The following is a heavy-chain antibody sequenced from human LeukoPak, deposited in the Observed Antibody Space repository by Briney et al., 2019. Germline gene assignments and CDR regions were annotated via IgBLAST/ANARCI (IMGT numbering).Heavy chain of an antibody. D-gene: IGHD3-3*01. CDR2: IKQDGSEK. V-gene: IGHV3-7*03. J-gene: IGHJ4*02. Sequence: GGSLRLSCAASGFTFSNYWMSWVRQAPGKGLQWVANIKQDGSEKYYVDSVKGRFTISRDNAKKSLYLQMNSLRSEDTAVYYCAARVAKGYDFWSDPDYWGQGTLVTVSS. CDR3: AARVAKGYDFWSDPDY. CDR1: GFTFSNYW.